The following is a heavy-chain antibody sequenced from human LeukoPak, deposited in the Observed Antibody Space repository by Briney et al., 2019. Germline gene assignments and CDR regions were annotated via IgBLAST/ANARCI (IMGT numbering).Heavy chain of an antibody. CDR1: GFTFSSYS. CDR2: ITSSSSYL. Sequence: GASLRLSCAPSGFTFSSYSMNSVPPAPEEGLECVSSITSSSSYLYYAHPVKGRFNISRNNAKNSLYLQMNSLRAEDTAVYYCAKDHLMVYYYCMDVWGQGTTVTVSS. J-gene: IGHJ6*02. CDR3: AKDHLMVYYYCMDV. V-gene: IGHV3-21*01. D-gene: IGHD2-8*01.